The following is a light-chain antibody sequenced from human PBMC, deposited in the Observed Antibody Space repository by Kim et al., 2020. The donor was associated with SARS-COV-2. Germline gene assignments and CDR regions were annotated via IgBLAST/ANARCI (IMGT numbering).Light chain of an antibody. CDR3: QSYDSSLSGSV. CDR1: SSNIGAGYD. Sequence: QSVLTQPPSVSGAPGQRVTISCTGSSSNIGAGYDVHWYQQLPGTAPKLLIYGNSNRPSGVPDQFSGSKSGTSASLAITGLQAEDEADYYCQSYDSSLSGSVFGGGTPLTVL. CDR2: GNS. V-gene: IGLV1-40*01. J-gene: IGLJ3*02.